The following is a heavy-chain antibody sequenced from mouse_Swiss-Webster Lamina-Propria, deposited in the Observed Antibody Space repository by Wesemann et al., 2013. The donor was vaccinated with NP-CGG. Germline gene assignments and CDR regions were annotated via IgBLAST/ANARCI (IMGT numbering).Heavy chain of an antibody. CDR1: GFDFSRYW. V-gene: IGHV4-1*02. D-gene: IGHD2-14*01. CDR3: ARRRVRCWYFDV. Sequence: EVKLLESGGGLVQPGGSLKLSCAASGFDFSRYWMSWVRQAPGKGLEWIGEINPDSSTINYTPSLKDKFIISRDNAKNTLYLQMSKVRSEDTALYYCARRRVRCWYFDVWGAGTTVTVSS. J-gene: IGHJ1*01. CDR2: INPDSSTI.